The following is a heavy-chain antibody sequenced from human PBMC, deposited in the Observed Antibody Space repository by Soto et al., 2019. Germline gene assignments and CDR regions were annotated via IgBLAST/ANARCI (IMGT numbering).Heavy chain of an antibody. CDR2: INHSGST. Sequence: PSETLSLTCAVYGGSFSGYYWSWIRQPPGKGLEWIGEINHSGSTNYNPSLKSRVTISVDTSKNQFSLKLSSVTAADTAVYYCARGGRKVTIFALSHFDYWGQGTLVTVSS. CDR3: ARGGRKVTIFALSHFDY. V-gene: IGHV4-34*01. D-gene: IGHD3-3*01. CDR1: GGSFSGYY. J-gene: IGHJ4*02.